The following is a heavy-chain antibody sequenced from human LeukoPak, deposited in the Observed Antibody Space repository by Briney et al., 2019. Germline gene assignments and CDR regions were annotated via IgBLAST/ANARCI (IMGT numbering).Heavy chain of an antibody. Sequence: PGGSLRLSCAASGFTVNSNYMSWVRQAPGKGLEWVSVIYSGGSTFYADSVKGRFTISRDNSKNTLYLQMNSLRAEDTAVYYCARETNYYGSGSYYNGDWCSDLWGRGTLVTVSS. V-gene: IGHV3-66*01. CDR3: ARETNYYGSGSYYNGDWCSDL. CDR1: GFTVNSNY. J-gene: IGHJ2*01. CDR2: IYSGGST. D-gene: IGHD3-10*01.